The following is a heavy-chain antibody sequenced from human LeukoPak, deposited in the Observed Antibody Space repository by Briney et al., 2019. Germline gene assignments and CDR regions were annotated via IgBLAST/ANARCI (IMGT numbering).Heavy chain of an antibody. V-gene: IGHV3-11*01. Sequence: PGGSLRLSCAASGFTFSDYYMSWIRQAPGKGLEWVSYISSSGSTTYYADSVKGRFTISRDNAKNSLYLQMNSLRAEDTAVYYCAREISGERTYYFDYWGQGTLVTVSS. J-gene: IGHJ4*02. D-gene: IGHD1-26*01. CDR3: AREISGERTYYFDY. CDR2: ISSSGSTT. CDR1: GFTFSDYY.